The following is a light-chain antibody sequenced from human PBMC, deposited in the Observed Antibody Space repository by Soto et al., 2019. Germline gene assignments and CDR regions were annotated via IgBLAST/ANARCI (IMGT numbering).Light chain of an antibody. CDR1: QSVSSTY. Sequence: EIVLTQSPGTLSLSPGERVTLSCRASQSVSSTYLAWYQQKPGQAPRLLIYGASSRATGIPDRFSGSGSGTDFTLTINRLEPEDFAVYYCQQDGSSPWTFGQGTKVDIK. V-gene: IGKV3-20*01. CDR2: GAS. J-gene: IGKJ1*01. CDR3: QQDGSSPWT.